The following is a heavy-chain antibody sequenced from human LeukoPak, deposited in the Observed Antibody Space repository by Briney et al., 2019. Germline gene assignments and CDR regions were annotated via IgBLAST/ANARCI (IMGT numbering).Heavy chain of an antibody. J-gene: IGHJ2*01. V-gene: IGHV4-59*01. CDR1: GGSISSYY. D-gene: IGHD2-2*01. Sequence: SETLSLTCTVSGGSISSYYWSWIRQPPGKGLEWIGYIYYSGSTNYNPSLKSRVTISVDTSKNQFSLKPSSVTAADTAVYYCARDCSSTSCYFHRDWYFDLWGRGTLVTVSS. CDR2: IYYSGST. CDR3: ARDCSSTSCYFHRDWYFDL.